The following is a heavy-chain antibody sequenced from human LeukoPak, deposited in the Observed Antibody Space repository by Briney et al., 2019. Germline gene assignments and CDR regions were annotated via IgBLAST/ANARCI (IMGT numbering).Heavy chain of an antibody. J-gene: IGHJ6*02. CDR1: GGTFSSYA. V-gene: IGHV1-69*13. Sequence: ASVKVSCKASGGTFSSYAISWVRQAPGQGLEWMGGIIPIFGTPNYAQKFQGRVTITADESTSTAYMELSSLRSEDTAVYYCARVVLGRRWLQSSYYYGMDVWGRGTTVTVSS. D-gene: IGHD5-24*01. CDR2: IIPIFGTP. CDR3: ARVVLGRRWLQSSYYYGMDV.